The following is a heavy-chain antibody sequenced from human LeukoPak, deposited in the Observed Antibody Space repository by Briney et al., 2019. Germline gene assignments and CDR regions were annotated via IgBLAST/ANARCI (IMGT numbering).Heavy chain of an antibody. J-gene: IGHJ2*01. V-gene: IGHV1-2*02. Sequence: ASVKVSCKASGYTFTGYYMHWVRQAPGQGLERMGWINPNSGGTNYAQKFQGRVTMTRDTSISTAYMELSRLRSDDTAVYYCARETSSSSTSPNWYFDLWGRGTLVTVSS. D-gene: IGHD6-6*01. CDR2: INPNSGGT. CDR1: GYTFTGYY. CDR3: ARETSSSSTSPNWYFDL.